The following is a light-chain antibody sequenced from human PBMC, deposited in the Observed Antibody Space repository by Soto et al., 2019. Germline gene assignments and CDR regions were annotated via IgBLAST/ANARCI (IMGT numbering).Light chain of an antibody. CDR3: CSYAGSYTCWV. CDR1: SSDVGDYND. V-gene: IGLV2-11*01. Sequence: QSALTQPRSVSGSPGQSVTISCTGTSSDVGDYNDVSWYQQYPGKAPKLVIYDDSNRPSGVPDRFSGSKSGNTASLAISGLQAEDEADYYCCSYAGSYTCWVFGGGTKLTVL. CDR2: DDS. J-gene: IGLJ3*02.